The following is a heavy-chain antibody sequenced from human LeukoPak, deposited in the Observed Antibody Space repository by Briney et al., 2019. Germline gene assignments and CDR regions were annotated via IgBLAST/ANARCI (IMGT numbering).Heavy chain of an antibody. CDR3: ARGDFTIFGVIIAPDY. D-gene: IGHD3-3*01. CDR1: GYTFTGYY. V-gene: IGHV1-2*02. J-gene: IGHJ4*02. CDR2: INPNSGDT. Sequence: GASVTVSCKASGYTFTGYYMHWVRQAPGQGLEWMGWINPNSGDTKYAQKFQGRVTMTRDTSISTAYMELSRLRSDDTAVYYCARGDFTIFGVIIAPDYWGQGTLVTVSS.